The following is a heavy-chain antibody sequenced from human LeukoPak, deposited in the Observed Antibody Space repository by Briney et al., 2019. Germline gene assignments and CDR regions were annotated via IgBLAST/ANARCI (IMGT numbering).Heavy chain of an antibody. D-gene: IGHD3-22*01. Sequence: PGGSLRLSCAASGFTFSSYAMSWVRQAPGKGLEWVSAISGSGGSTYYADSGKGRFTISRDNSKNTLYLQMNSLRAEDTAVYYCAKADDSSGYGDYWGQGTLVTVSS. V-gene: IGHV3-23*01. CDR1: GFTFSSYA. CDR3: AKADDSSGYGDY. J-gene: IGHJ4*02. CDR2: ISGSGGST.